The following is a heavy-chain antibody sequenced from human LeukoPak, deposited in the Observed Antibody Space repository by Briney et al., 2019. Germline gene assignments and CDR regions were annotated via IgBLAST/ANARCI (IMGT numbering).Heavy chain of an antibody. CDR3: ASLSLTGYPHENDAFDI. J-gene: IGHJ3*02. D-gene: IGHD3-9*01. CDR1: GFTFSNYW. V-gene: IGHV3-74*01. CDR2: INRDGSST. Sequence: PGGSLRLSCAASGFTFSNYWMHWVRQAPGKGLVWVSRINRDGSSTSYADSVKGRFTISRDNAKNTLYLQMNSLRAEDTAVYYCASLSLTGYPHENDAFDIWGQGTMVTVSS.